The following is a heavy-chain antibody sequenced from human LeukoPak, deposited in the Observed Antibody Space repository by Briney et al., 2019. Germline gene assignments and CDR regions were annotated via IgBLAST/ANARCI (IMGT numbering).Heavy chain of an antibody. CDR3: ARDLVGGTWASGY. V-gene: IGHV4-59*01. J-gene: IGHJ4*02. D-gene: IGHD1-14*01. CDR1: GGSISSYY. CDR2: IYYSGST. Sequence: SETLSLTCTVSGGSISSYYWSWIRQPPGKGLEWIGYIYYSGSTNYNPSLKSRVTISVDTSKNQFSLKLSSVTAADTAVYYCARDLVGGTWASGYWGQGTLVTVSS.